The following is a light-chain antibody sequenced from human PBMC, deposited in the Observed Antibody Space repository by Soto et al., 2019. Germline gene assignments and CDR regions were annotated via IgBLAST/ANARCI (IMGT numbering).Light chain of an antibody. J-gene: IGLJ1*01. V-gene: IGLV1-40*01. CDR3: QSYDSSLSGSHV. CDR2: GNS. Sequence: QSVLTQPPPVSGAPGQRVTISCTGSSSNIGAGYDVQWYQQLQGTAPKLLIYGNSNRPSGVPDRFSGSKSGTSASLAITGLQAEDEADYYCQSYDSSLSGSHVFGPGTKFTVL. CDR1: SSNIGAGYD.